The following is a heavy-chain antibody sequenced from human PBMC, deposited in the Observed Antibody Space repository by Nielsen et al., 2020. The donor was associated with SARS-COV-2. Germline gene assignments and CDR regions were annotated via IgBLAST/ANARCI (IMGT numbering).Heavy chain of an antibody. CDR2: INHSGST. CDR1: GESFSGYY. V-gene: IGHV4-34*01. Sequence: SETLSLTCAVYGESFSGYYWSWIRQPPGKGLEWIGEINHSGSTNYNPSLKSRVTISIDTSKNQFSLKMSSVTAADTAVYYCARGARGSSSWYLYYYGLDVWGQGTTVTVSS. CDR3: ARGARGSSSWYLYYYGLDV. J-gene: IGHJ6*02. D-gene: IGHD6-13*01.